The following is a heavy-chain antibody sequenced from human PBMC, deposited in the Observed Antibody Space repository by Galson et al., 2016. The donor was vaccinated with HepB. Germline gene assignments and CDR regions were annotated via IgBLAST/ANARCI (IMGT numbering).Heavy chain of an antibody. D-gene: IGHD2-2*01. CDR1: GFTFSSYA. Sequence: SLRLSCAASGFTFSSYAMHWVRQAPGTGLEYVSAISSNGGSTYYANSVKGRCPLSRDNSKNTLSLQMGSLRAEDMAVYYCARSLTLYCISTTCYGNYYGMDVWGQGTTVTVSS. CDR3: ARSLTLYCISTTCYGNYYGMDV. J-gene: IGHJ6*02. V-gene: IGHV3-64*01. CDR2: ISSNGGST.